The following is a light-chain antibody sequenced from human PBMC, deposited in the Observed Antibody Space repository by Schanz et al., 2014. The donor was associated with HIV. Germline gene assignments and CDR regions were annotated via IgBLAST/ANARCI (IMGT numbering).Light chain of an antibody. V-gene: IGLV2-14*03. CDR3: SSYTSSSTLV. CDR1: SADVGAYNY. J-gene: IGLJ1*01. Sequence: QSALTQPASVSGSPGQSVTISCTGTSADVGAYNYVSWYQQHPDKAPKLIIYDVNNRPSGVSNRFSGSKSGNTASLTISGLQAEDEADYYCSSYTSSSTLVFGTGTKLTVL. CDR2: DVN.